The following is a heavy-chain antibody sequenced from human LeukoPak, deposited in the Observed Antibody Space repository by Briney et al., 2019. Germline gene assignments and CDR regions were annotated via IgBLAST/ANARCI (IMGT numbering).Heavy chain of an antibody. CDR1: GFTFSSYA. V-gene: IGHV3-30-3*01. Sequence: PGRSLRLSCAASGFTFSSYAMPWVRQAPGKGLEWVAVISYDGSNKYYADSVKGRFTISRDNSKNTLYLQMNSLRAEDTAVYYCARDGTGGRYAYFDYWGQGTLVTVSS. J-gene: IGHJ4*02. CDR2: ISYDGSNK. CDR3: ARDGTGGRYAYFDY. D-gene: IGHD2-8*02.